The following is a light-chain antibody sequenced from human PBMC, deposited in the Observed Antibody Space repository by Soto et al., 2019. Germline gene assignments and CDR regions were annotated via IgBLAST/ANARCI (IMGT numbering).Light chain of an antibody. J-gene: IGKJ5*01. CDR1: QTMTRAY. Sequence: EIVMTQSPATLSVSPGERATLSCRASQTMTRAYVAWYQQKPGQAPRLLIYAASYRATDIPDRFSGGGSGTDFTLTISRLEPEDFAVYYCQHYSSSPPAITFGQGTRLEIK. V-gene: IGKV3-20*01. CDR2: AAS. CDR3: QHYSSSPPAIT.